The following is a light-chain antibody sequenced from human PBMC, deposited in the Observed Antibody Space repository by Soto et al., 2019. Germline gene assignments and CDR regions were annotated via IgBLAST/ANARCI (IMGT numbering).Light chain of an antibody. CDR3: QHYGGMWA. J-gene: IGKJ1*01. CDR2: TAS. CDR1: QDIITW. Sequence: DIQMTQSPSSVTASVGDRVTITCRASQDIITWLAWYQQKPGKAPNLLIYTASNLQSGVPSRLSGSGSGTQFILIISSMQPDDFATYYCQHYGGMWAFGQGTKVDIK. V-gene: IGKV1-12*01.